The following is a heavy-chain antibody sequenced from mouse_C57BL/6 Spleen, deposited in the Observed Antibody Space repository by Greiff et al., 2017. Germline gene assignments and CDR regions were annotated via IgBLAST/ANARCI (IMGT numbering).Heavy chain of an antibody. CDR2: IYPSDGST. J-gene: IGHJ2*01. D-gene: IGHD1-1*01. V-gene: IGHV1-85*01. CDR3: AKSYYYGSNLLYCDY. CDR1: GYTFTSYD. Sequence: QVQLQQSGPELVKPGASVKLSCKASGYTFTSYDINWVKQRPGQGLEWIGRIYPSDGSTKYNEKFTGKATLTVDTSSSTAYMELRSLTSEDSAVYFCAKSYYYGSNLLYCDYWGQGTTLTVSS.